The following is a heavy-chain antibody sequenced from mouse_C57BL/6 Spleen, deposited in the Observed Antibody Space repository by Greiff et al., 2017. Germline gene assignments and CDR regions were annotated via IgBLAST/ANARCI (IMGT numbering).Heavy chain of an antibody. CDR2: ISSGGGYP. Sequence: DVKLVESGGDLVKPGGSLTLSCAASGFTFSSYGMSWVRQTPDKRLEWVATISSGGGYPYYPDSVTGRFTISRDNDKNTLYVQMSSLKSEDTAMYYCARHQLTPYYFDYWGKGTTLTVAS. CDR1: GFTFSSYG. V-gene: IGHV5-6*02. CDR3: ARHQLTPYYFDY. D-gene: IGHD3-3*01. J-gene: IGHJ2*01.